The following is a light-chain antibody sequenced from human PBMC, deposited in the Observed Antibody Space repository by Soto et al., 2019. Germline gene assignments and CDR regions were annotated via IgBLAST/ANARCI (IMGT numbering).Light chain of an antibody. CDR3: QQAKT. Sequence: DIQMTQSPSTLSASVGDRVTITFRARQSISSGLAWYQQKPGKAPKLLIYDASSLKSGVPSRFSGSGSGTEFTLTISSLQPDDFATYYCQQAKTFGQGTKVEIK. CDR1: QSISSG. J-gene: IGKJ1*01. CDR2: DAS. V-gene: IGKV1-5*01.